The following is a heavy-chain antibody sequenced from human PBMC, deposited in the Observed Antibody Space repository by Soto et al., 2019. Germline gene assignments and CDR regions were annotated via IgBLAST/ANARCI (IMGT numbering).Heavy chain of an antibody. Sequence: QVQLVESGGGVVQPGKSLRLSCVASAFTFSDYSMHWVRQAPGKGLEWVAAISGDGSKKSYADSVKGRATLSRDNAKNTLYLQMGNLRAEDTAVYFCGRDLGGSGTPLEYYGMDVWGRGTTVTVSS. J-gene: IGHJ6*02. CDR3: GRDLGGSGTPLEYYGMDV. CDR1: AFTFSDYS. CDR2: ISGDGSKK. V-gene: IGHV3-30*04. D-gene: IGHD3-10*01.